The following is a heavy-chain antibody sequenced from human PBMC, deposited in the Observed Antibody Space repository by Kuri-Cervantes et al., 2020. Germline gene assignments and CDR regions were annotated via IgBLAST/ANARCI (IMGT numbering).Heavy chain of an antibody. Sequence: GESLKISCAASGFTFSSYWMTWVRQAPGKGLESVANIRQDSSEIFYADSVRGRFTISRDNAKNSVYLQMNSLRAEDTAVYYCARAGYSYAFAGLDPWGQGTLVTVSS. CDR3: ARAGYSYAFAGLDP. D-gene: IGHD5-18*01. CDR1: GFTFSSYW. CDR2: IRQDSSEI. V-gene: IGHV3-7*01. J-gene: IGHJ5*02.